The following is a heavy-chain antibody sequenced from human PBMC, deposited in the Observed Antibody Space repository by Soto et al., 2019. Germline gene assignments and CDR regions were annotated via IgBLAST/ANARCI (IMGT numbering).Heavy chain of an antibody. J-gene: IGHJ4*02. Sequence: HSETMYITSAASGESICSGGGYWSWVRQPPGRGLEWRGYIVHSGRTYYSPSLSSRLTLSIDTSNNQLSLNLRSVTAADTAVYYYARVRKWPDFCGQGTLVTVSS. CDR2: IVHSGRT. CDR1: GESICSGGGY. CDR3: ARVRKWPDF. V-gene: IGHV4-31*11. D-gene: IGHD5-12*01.